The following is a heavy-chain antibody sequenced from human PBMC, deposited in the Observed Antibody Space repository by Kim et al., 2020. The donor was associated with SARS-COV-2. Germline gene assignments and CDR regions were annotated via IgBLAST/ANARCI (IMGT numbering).Heavy chain of an antibody. CDR1: GGSVSSGSYY. V-gene: IGHV4-61*01. D-gene: IGHD5-18*01. J-gene: IGHJ4*02. CDR2: IYYSGST. Sequence: SETLSLTCTVSGGSVSSGSYYWSWIRQPPGKGLEWIGYIYYSGSTNYNPSLKSRVTISVDTSKNQFSLKLSSVTAADTAVYYCARGQRQLWLGADGPPSHWGQGTLVTVSS. CDR3: ARGQRQLWLGADGPPSH.